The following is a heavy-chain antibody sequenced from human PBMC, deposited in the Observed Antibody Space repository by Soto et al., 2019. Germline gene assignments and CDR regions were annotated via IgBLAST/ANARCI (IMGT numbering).Heavy chain of an antibody. V-gene: IGHV4-31*11. CDR1: GGSISSGGYS. D-gene: IGHD6-13*01. Sequence: LSLTCAVSGGSISSGGYSWSWIRQHPGKGLEWIGNISYSGRTYYNPSLKSRVTISVDTSKNQFSLNLSSVTAADTAVYYCARFAKEENPKVGSWYYFDYWGQGTRVTVSS. CDR3: ARFAKEENPKVGSWYYFDY. CDR2: ISYSGRT. J-gene: IGHJ4*02.